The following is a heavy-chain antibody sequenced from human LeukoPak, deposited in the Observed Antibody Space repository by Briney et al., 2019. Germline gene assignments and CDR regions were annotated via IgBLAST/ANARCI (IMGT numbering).Heavy chain of an antibody. CDR1: GGTFSSYA. Sequence: EASVKVSCKASGGTFSSYAISWVRQAPGQGLEWMGGIIPIFGTANYAQKFQGRVTITADESTSTAYMELSSLRSEDTAVYYCARDRKQMAAGVSAFDIWGQGTMVTVSS. J-gene: IGHJ3*02. V-gene: IGHV1-69*13. D-gene: IGHD5-24*01. CDR2: IIPIFGTA. CDR3: ARDRKQMAAGVSAFDI.